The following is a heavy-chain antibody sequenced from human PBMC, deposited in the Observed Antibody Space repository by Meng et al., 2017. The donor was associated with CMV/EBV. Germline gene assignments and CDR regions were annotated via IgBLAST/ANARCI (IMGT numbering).Heavy chain of an antibody. Sequence: GESLKISCAASGFTFSSYAMSWVRQAPGKGPEWVSAISGSGGSTYYADSVKGRFTISRDNSKNTLYLQMNSLRAEDTAVYYCAKDLISTYYYDSSGSYWGQGTLVTISS. CDR2: ISGSGGST. J-gene: IGHJ4*02. D-gene: IGHD3-22*01. V-gene: IGHV3-23*01. CDR1: GFTFSSYA. CDR3: AKDLISTYYYDSSGSY.